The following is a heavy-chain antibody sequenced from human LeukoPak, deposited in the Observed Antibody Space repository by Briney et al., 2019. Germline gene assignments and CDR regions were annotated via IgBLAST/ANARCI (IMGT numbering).Heavy chain of an antibody. D-gene: IGHD3-3*01. CDR2: MNSNSDNA. CDR3: ARSPRDFWSGYFYYFDY. Sequence: ASVKVSCKASGYPFTSYDINWVRQATGQGLEWMGWMNSNSDNAGYTEKFQGRVTITRNTSISTVYMELSSLRSEDTAVYYCARSPRDFWSGYFYYFDYWGQGTLVTVSS. CDR1: GYPFTSYD. J-gene: IGHJ4*02. V-gene: IGHV1-8*01.